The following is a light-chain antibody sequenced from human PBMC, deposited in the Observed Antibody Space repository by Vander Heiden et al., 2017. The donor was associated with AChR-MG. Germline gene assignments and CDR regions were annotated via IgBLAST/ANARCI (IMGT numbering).Light chain of an antibody. J-gene: IGKJ4*01. Sequence: EIVLTQSLDFQSVPPMEKVTITCRASETIDNSLHWYQQKAGQSPKLLIRCASQSISGVPSRFSRSRSGTEFTLTINSLEAEDAATYYCQQSRSFPLTFGGETKVDIK. CDR3: QQSRSFPLT. V-gene: IGKV6-21*02. CDR2: CAS. CDR1: ETIDNS.